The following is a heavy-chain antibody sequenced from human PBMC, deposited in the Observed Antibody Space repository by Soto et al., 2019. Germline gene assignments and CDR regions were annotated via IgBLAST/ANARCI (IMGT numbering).Heavy chain of an antibody. CDR2: INHSGST. J-gene: IGHJ5*02. V-gene: IGHV4-34*01. Sequence: ETLSLTCAVYGGSFSGYYWSWIRQPPGKGLEWIGEINHSGSTNYNPSLKSRVTISVDTSKNQFSLKLSSVTAADTAVYYCARLVGYRNSLRFDPWRQGTLVTVSS. CDR1: GGSFSGYY. CDR3: ARLVGYRNSLRFDP. D-gene: IGHD5-18*01.